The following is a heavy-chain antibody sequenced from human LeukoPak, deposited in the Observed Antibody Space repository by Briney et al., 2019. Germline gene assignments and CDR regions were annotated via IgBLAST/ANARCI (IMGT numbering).Heavy chain of an antibody. V-gene: IGHV6-1*01. D-gene: IGHD6-13*01. CDR2: TYYRSKWYN. CDR1: GASVSNNSVA. Sequence: SQTLSLTCAISGASVSNNSVAWNWSRHSPSRGLEWLGRTYYRSKWYNDYAVSVKSRITINPDTSKNHFSLQLNSVTPEDTAVYYCARDRQSSSWPPDYWGQGTLVTVSS. CDR3: ARDRQSSSWPPDY. J-gene: IGHJ4*02.